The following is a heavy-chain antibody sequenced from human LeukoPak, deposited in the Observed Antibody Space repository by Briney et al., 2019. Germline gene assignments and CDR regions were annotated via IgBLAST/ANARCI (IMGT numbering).Heavy chain of an antibody. Sequence: PGGSLRLSCAVSGFTLSTYWMSWVRQAPGKGLEWVANIKQDGSDKYYVESVKGRFTISRDNAKNSLYLQMNSLRAEDTAVYYCAGWAGGHYDYWGQGTLVTVSS. CDR2: IKQDGSDK. J-gene: IGHJ4*02. CDR1: GFTLSTYW. D-gene: IGHD1-26*01. CDR3: AGWAGGHYDY. V-gene: IGHV3-7*03.